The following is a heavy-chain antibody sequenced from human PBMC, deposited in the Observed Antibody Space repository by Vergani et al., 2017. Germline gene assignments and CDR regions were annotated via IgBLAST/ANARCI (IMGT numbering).Heavy chain of an antibody. J-gene: IGHJ6*03. Sequence: VQLVESGGGLVKPGGSLRLSCAASGFTFSTYAMTWVRQAPGKGLEWVAGIWHDGSNEKYVDSVQGRFTISRDNSKNTLYLEMESLRVEDTAVYFCARDKSKRAPAVMGTYYYYMDVWGKGTKVTVSS. V-gene: IGHV3-33*08. CDR2: IWHDGSNE. D-gene: IGHD3-16*01. CDR1: GFTFSTYA. CDR3: ARDKSKRAPAVMGTYYYYMDV.